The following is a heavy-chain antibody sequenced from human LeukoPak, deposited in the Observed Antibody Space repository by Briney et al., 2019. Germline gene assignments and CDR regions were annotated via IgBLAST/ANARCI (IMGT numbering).Heavy chain of an antibody. D-gene: IGHD1-26*01. CDR2: IYYSGST. V-gene: IGHV4-31*11. CDR1: GGSFSGYY. CDR3: ARDKGSGSYRLFDY. Sequence: PSETLSLTCAVYGGSFSGYYWSWIRQHPGKGLEWIGYIYYSGSTYYNPSLKSRVTISVDTSKNQFSLKLSSVTAADTAVYYCARDKGSGSYRLFDYWGQGTLVTVSS. J-gene: IGHJ4*02.